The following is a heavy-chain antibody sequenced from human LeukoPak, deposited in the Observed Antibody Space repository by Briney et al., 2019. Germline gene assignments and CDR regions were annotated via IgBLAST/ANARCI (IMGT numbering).Heavy chain of an antibody. V-gene: IGHV3-23*01. CDR3: AKDRVAVAGTPLYYFDY. D-gene: IGHD6-19*01. CDR2: ISGSGGST. J-gene: IGHJ4*02. CDR1: GFTFSSYA. Sequence: GGSLRLSCAASGFTFSSYAMSWVRQALGKGLEWVSAISGSGGSTYYADSVKGRFTISRDNSKNTLYLQMNSLRAEDTAVYYCAKDRVAVAGTPLYYFDYWGQGTLVTVSS.